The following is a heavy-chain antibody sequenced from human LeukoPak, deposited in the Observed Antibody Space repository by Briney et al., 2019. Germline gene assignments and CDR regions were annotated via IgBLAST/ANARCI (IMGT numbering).Heavy chain of an antibody. CDR1: GFTFGNYW. D-gene: IGHD5-12*01. J-gene: IGHJ4*02. V-gene: IGHV3-7*03. CDR2: IEDDGDQK. CDR3: ARDIIRGQSDFDY. Sequence: GGSLRLSCVASGFTFGNYWMSWVRQAPGKGLEFVGNIEDDGDQKNYVDPVKGRFTISRDNVKNSLYLQMNSLRVEDTAVYYCARDIIRGQSDFDYWGQGVLVTVSS.